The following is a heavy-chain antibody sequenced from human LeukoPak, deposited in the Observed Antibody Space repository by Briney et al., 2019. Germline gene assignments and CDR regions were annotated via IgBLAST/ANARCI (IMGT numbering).Heavy chain of an antibody. V-gene: IGHV1-69*13. CDR3: AREPIVVVPAANPTYYYYGMDV. CDR1: GGTFSSYA. CDR2: IIPIFGTA. D-gene: IGHD2-2*01. Sequence: ASVKVSCKASGGTFSSYAISWVRQAPGQGLEWMGGIIPIFGTANYAQKFQGRVTITADESTSTAYMELSSLRSEDTAVYYCAREPIVVVPAANPTYYYYGMDVWGQGTTVTVSS. J-gene: IGHJ6*02.